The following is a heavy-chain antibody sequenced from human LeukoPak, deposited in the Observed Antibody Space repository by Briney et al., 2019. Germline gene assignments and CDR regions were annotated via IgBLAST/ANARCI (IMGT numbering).Heavy chain of an antibody. J-gene: IGHJ5*02. CDR1: GFTFSGYA. D-gene: IGHD2-15*01. CDR3: VRGGPSTWS. V-gene: IGHV3-74*01. Sequence: PGGSLRLSCAASGFTFSGYAMNWVRQAPGKSPVWVSRINGNGGDTIYADSVRGRFTISRDDAKNTVYLQMNNLRADDTAVYYCVRGGPSTWSWGQGTRVTVSS. CDR2: INGNGGDT.